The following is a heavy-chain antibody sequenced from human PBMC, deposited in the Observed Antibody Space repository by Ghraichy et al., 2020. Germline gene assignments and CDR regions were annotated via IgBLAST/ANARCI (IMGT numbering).Heavy chain of an antibody. CDR3: AKDPQATYDGRGV. J-gene: IGHJ6*02. CDR2: ISSSSGYV. D-gene: IGHD2-21*01. V-gene: IGHV3-21*06. CDR1: GFDFNTYS. Sequence: GGSLRLSCAASGFDFNTYSMNWVRQAPGKGLEWLASISSSSGYVSYADSVKGRFTISRDNAKNSLYLQMNSLRVEDTAVYFCAKDPQATYDGRGVWGQGTTVTVSS.